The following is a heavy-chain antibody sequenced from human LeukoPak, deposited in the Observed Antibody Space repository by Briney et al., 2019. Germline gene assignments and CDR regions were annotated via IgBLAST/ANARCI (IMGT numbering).Heavy chain of an antibody. J-gene: IGHJ4*02. D-gene: IGHD7-27*01. CDR1: GCTFDDYC. CDR2: INWNGGST. V-gene: IGHV3-20*04. CDR3: ARALGAY. Sequence: PGGSLRLSCAASGCTFDDYCMSWVRQAPGKGLEWVSGINWNGGSTCYADSVEGRFTISRDNAKDSLYLQMNSLRAEDTALYSCARALGAYWGPGTLVSVSS.